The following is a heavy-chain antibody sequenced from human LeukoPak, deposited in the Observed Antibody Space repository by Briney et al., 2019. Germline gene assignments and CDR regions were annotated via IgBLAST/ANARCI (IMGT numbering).Heavy chain of an antibody. V-gene: IGHV4-59*01. D-gene: IGHD3-22*01. CDR1: GGSISSYY. Sequence: SETLSLTCTVSGGSISSYYWSWIRQPPGKGLEWIGYIYYSGGTNYNPSLKSRVTISVDTSKNQFSLKLSSVTAADTAVYYCATSSGYYFNWFDPWGQGTLVTVSS. CDR2: IYYSGGT. CDR3: ATSSGYYFNWFDP. J-gene: IGHJ5*02.